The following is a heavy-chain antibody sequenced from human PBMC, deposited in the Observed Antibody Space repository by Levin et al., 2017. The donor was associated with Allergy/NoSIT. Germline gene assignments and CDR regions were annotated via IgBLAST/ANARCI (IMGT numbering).Heavy chain of an antibody. CDR1: GFTFDDYG. J-gene: IGHJ4*02. CDR3: ARGGFYDILTGYYTRSDFDY. CDR2: INWNGGST. V-gene: IGHV3-20*04. Sequence: GGSLRLSCAASGFTFDDYGMSWVRQAPGKGLEWVSGINWNGGSTGYADSVKGRFTISRDNAKNSLYLQMNSLRAEDTALYYCARGGFYDILTGYYTRSDFDYWGQGTLVTVSS. D-gene: IGHD3-9*01.